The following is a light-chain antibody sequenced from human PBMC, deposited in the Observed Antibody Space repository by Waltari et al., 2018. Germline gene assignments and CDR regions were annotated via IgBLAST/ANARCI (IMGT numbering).Light chain of an antibody. CDR2: KAN. Sequence: QTVVTQEPSLSVSPGGTVTLTCALSSGSPSTTSYATWYQQTPGQAPRTLVYKANARSSGVPVRFSGSILGNTAALTITGAQADDESDYYCALYMGSGIWVFGGGTRLTVL. CDR1: SGSPSTTSY. CDR3: ALYMGSGIWV. V-gene: IGLV8-61*01. J-gene: IGLJ3*02.